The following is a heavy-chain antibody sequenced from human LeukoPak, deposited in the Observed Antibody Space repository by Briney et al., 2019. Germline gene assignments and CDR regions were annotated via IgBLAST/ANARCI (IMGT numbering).Heavy chain of an antibody. CDR2: ISGSGGAGT. CDR1: GFTFSSYA. CDR3: VKDRGGSPFYGMDV. Sequence: GGSLRLSCAGSGFTFSSYAMSWVRQAPGKGLEWVSTISGSGGAGTYYADSVKGRFTVSRDNSRNTLYLPMNSLRAEDTAVYYCVKDRGGSPFYGMDVWGQGTAVTVSS. V-gene: IGHV3-23*01. D-gene: IGHD1-26*01. J-gene: IGHJ6*02.